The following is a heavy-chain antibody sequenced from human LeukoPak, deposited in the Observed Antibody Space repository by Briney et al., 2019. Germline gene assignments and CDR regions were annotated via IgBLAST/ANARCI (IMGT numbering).Heavy chain of an antibody. D-gene: IGHD3-16*01. J-gene: IGHJ5*01. CDR3: AKGYRNHLLILLDS. Sequence: WGSLRLSCAASGFTFSSSDMHWVRQAPGKGLEWVAFIRYDGNNKYYADSVKGRLTITRDNSKNTLYLQMNSLRAADTAVYYCAKGYRNHLLILLDSWGQGTLVTVSS. CDR2: IRYDGNNK. V-gene: IGHV3-30*02. CDR1: GFTFSSSD.